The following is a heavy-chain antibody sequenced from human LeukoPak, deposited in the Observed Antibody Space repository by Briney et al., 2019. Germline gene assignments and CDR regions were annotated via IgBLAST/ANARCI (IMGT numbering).Heavy chain of an antibody. CDR2: ISGRGGST. Sequence: GGSLRLSCAASGFTFSSYGMSWVRQAPGRGLEWLSAISGRGGSTYYADSVKGRFTISRDNSKNTLYLQMNSLRAEDTAVYYCARDLLTTVTMFDYWGQGTLVTVSS. CDR1: GFTFSSYG. J-gene: IGHJ4*02. V-gene: IGHV3-23*01. CDR3: ARDLLTTVTMFDY. D-gene: IGHD4-17*01.